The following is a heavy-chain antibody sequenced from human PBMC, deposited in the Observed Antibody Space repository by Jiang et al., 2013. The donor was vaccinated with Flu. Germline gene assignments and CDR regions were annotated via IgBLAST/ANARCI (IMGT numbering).Heavy chain of an antibody. CDR2: IKSTTDGGTT. Sequence: VQLVESGGGLIKPGGSLRLSCSASGFTFTNAWMSWVRQAPGKGLEWVGRIKSTTDGGTTTYAAPVIGRFTISRDDSNNMLFLQMDSLKTEDTAVYYCTKQMVAATLFSSWGQGTLVTVSS. V-gene: IGHV3-15*01. D-gene: IGHD1-26*01. CDR3: TKQMVAATLFSS. J-gene: IGHJ4*02. CDR1: GFTFTNAW.